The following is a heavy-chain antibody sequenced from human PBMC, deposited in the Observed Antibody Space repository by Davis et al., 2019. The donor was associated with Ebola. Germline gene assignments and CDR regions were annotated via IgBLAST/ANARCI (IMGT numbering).Heavy chain of an antibody. CDR3: AVPGERF. CDR2: INHSGST. CDR1: GFTFSDYY. J-gene: IGHJ4*02. Sequence: ESLKISCAASGFTFSDYYMSWIRQPPGKGLEWIGEINHSGSTNYNPSLKSRVTISVGTSKNHFSLKLSSVTAADTAVYYCAVPGERFWGQGTLVTVSS. V-gene: IGHV4-34*08. D-gene: IGHD1-1*01.